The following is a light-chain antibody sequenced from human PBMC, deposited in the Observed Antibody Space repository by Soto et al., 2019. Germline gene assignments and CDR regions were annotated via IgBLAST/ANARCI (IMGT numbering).Light chain of an antibody. V-gene: IGKV3D-11*03. J-gene: IGKJ1*01. CDR3: NQRQSWPRT. Sequence: EIVLTQSPATLSSFPGDRVTLSCRASQYINTRLAWYQHRPGQAPRLLIYQTSIRAAGIPARFSASGAGTDLTLNISDVQPEEFALYYCNQRQSWPRTFGQGTKVDI. CDR2: QTS. CDR1: QYINTR.